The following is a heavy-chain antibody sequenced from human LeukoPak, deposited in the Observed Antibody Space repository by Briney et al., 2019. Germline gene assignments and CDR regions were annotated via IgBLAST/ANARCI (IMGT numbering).Heavy chain of an antibody. D-gene: IGHD2-15*01. J-gene: IGHJ4*02. CDR3: ARGYCTGGSCSKYDY. CDR1: GFTFSGSA. V-gene: IGHV3-73*01. CDR2: IRSKANSYAT. Sequence: PGGSLRLSCAASGFTFSGSAMHWVRQASGKGLEWVGRIRSKANSYATAYAASVKGRFTISRDNSKNSLYLQMNSLRADDTAVYYCARGYCTGGSCSKYDYWGQGTLVTVSS.